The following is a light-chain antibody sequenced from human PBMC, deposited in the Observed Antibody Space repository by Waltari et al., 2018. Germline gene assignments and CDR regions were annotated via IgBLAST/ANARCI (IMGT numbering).Light chain of an antibody. Sequence: EVLLTHSPGTLSLSPGDRATLSCRASESVDELLAWYQQKPGQAPRLLIHDASTRATGIPDRFSGSCSGTDFTLTISRLEAGDFALYYCQQYRMTPVTFGQGTKVEIK. CDR1: ESVDEL. CDR2: DAS. J-gene: IGKJ2*01. V-gene: IGKV3-20*01. CDR3: QQYRMTPVT.